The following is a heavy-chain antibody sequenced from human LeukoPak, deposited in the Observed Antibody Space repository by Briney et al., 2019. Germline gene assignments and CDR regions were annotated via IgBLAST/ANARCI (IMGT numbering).Heavy chain of an antibody. CDR2: IWYDGTDK. CDR1: GFIFSRYG. J-gene: IGHJ6*04. V-gene: IGHV3-33*01. CDR3: ARANYGSGSNYYYGMDV. D-gene: IGHD3-10*01. Sequence: GRSLRLSCAASGFIFSRYGMHWVRQAPGKGLEWVAVIWYDGTDKYYADSVRGRFTISRDNSKNTLYLQMNSLRAEDTAVYYCARANYGSGSNYYYGMDVWGKGTTGTVSS.